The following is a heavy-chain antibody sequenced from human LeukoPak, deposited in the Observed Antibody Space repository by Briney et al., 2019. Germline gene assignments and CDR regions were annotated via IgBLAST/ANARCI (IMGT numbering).Heavy chain of an antibody. CDR3: ARGPTWARFDS. V-gene: IGHV3-53*01. CDR1: GFTFSSYA. J-gene: IGHJ4*02. D-gene: IGHD3-16*01. Sequence: GGSLRLSCAASGFTFSSYAMSWVRQAPGKGLEWVSVIYSGGSTYYADSVKGRFTISRDNSKNTLYLQMNSLRADDTAVYYCARGPTWARFDSWGQGTLVTVSS. CDR2: IYSGGST.